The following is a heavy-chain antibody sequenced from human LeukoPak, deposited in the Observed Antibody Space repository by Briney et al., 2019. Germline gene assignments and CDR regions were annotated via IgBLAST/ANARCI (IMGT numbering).Heavy chain of an antibody. CDR3: ASFYDSSGYTQDIDY. CDR2: IYYSGST. V-gene: IGHV4-30-4*01. CDR1: GGSISSGDYY. J-gene: IGHJ4*02. Sequence: SETLSLTCTVSGGSISSGDYYWSWIRQPPGKGLEWIGYIYYSGSTYYNPSLKSRVTISVDTSKNQFSLKLSSVTAADMAVYYCASFYDSSGYTQDIDYWGQGTLVTVSS. D-gene: IGHD3-22*01.